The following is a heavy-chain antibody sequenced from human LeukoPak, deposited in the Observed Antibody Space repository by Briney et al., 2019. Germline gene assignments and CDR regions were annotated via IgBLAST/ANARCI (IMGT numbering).Heavy chain of an antibody. J-gene: IGHJ4*02. CDR1: GFTFSSYE. V-gene: IGHV3-30*02. Sequence: GGSLRLSCAASGFTFSSYEMNWVRQAPGKGLEWVAFIRYDGSNKYYADSVKGRFTISRDNSKNTLYLQMNSLRAEDTAVYYCANSGSYALYFDYWGQGTLVTVSS. D-gene: IGHD1-26*01. CDR3: ANSGSYALYFDY. CDR2: IRYDGSNK.